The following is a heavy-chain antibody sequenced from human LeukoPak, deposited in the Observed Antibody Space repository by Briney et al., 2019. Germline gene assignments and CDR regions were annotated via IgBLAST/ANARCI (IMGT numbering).Heavy chain of an antibody. CDR3: ARDKGVATINYYYYMDV. J-gene: IGHJ6*03. V-gene: IGHV3-48*01. CDR1: RFTFSDSS. Sequence: GGSLRLSCAASRFTFSDSSMNWVRQAPGKGLEWISYISSTSTIIYYADSVKGRFTISRDNSKNTLYLQMNSLRAEDTAVYYCARDKGVATINYYYYMDVWGKGTTVTVSS. CDR2: ISSTSTII. D-gene: IGHD5-12*01.